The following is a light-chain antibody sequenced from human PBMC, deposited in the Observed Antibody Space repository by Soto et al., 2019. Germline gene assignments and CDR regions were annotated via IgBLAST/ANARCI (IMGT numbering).Light chain of an antibody. CDR3: QQYGSTPPT. V-gene: IGKV3-20*01. CDR2: GAS. Sequence: EIVLTQSPGTLSLSPGERATLSCRASESVSNDHLAWYQRKPGQAPRLLIYGASYRSTDLPYRFSGSGSGTDSILTIARLEAEDFAVYSCQQYGSTPPTFGLGTKVEI. J-gene: IGKJ1*01. CDR1: ESVSNDH.